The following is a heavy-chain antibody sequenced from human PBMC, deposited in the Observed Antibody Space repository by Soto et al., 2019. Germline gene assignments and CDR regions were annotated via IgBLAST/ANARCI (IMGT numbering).Heavy chain of an antibody. J-gene: IGHJ4*02. V-gene: IGHV5-51*01. CDR3: ARLRQGSSWETFDY. CDR2: IYPGDSDT. CDR1: GYSFTSYW. D-gene: IGHD6-13*01. Sequence: GESLKISRNGSGYSFTSYWSGWVRRMPGKGLEWMGIIYPGDSDTRYSPSFQGQVTISADKSISTAYLQWSSLKASDTAMYYCARLRQGSSWETFDYWGQGTLVTVSS.